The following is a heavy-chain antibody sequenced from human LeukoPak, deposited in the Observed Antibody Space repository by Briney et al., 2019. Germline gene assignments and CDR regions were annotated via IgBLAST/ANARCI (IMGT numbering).Heavy chain of an antibody. V-gene: IGHV3-21*01. D-gene: IGHD3-22*01. J-gene: IGHJ3*02. Sequence: AGGSLRLSCAVSGFTFSTYDMNWVRQAPGKGLKWVSSISSSGSNIYYADSVKGRFTISRDNAKNSLYLQMNSLRADDTAVYYCARDTAVSGVVVISDAFDIWGQGTIVTVSS. CDR2: ISSSGSNI. CDR1: GFTFSTYD. CDR3: ARDTAVSGVVVISDAFDI.